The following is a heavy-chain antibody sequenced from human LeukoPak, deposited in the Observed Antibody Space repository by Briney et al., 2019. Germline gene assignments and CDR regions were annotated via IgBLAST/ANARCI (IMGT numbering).Heavy chain of an antibody. Sequence: SVKVSCKASGGTFSSYAISWVRQAPGQGLEWMGGIIPILGTANYAQKFQGRVTITADESTSTAYMELSSLRSEDTAVYYCATSPMADIVVVPAALNWFDPWGQGTLVTVSS. CDR1: GGTFSSYA. V-gene: IGHV1-69*13. CDR3: ATSPMADIVVVPAALNWFDP. CDR2: IIPILGTA. D-gene: IGHD2-2*01. J-gene: IGHJ5*02.